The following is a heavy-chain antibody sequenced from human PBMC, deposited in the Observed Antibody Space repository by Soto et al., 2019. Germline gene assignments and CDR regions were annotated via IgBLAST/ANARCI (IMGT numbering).Heavy chain of an antibody. CDR3: ARGYFDSGSYIYY. CDR2: INPSGGSS. Sequence: ASVKVSCKASGYTFTNYYMHWVRQAPGQGLEWMRVINPSGGSSTYTPMFQGRVTMTSDTSASTVYLELSSLSSEDTAVYYCARGYFDSGSYIYYWGQGTLVTVSS. CDR1: GYTFTNYY. V-gene: IGHV1-46*01. D-gene: IGHD3-10*01. J-gene: IGHJ4*02.